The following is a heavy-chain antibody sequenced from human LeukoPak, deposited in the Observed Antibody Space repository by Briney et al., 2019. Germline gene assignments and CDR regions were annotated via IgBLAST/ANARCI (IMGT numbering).Heavy chain of an antibody. J-gene: IGHJ4*02. CDR3: ARIAPLDSGSLQFDY. V-gene: IGHV2-70*11. CDR2: IDWDNDK. Sequence: SGPALVKPTQTLTLTCTFSGFSLSTSGMCVSWIRQPPGKALEWLARIDWDNDKYYSTSLKTRLTISKDTSKNQVVLTMTNMDPVDTATYYCARIAPLDSGSLQFDYWGQGTLVTVSS. CDR1: GFSLSTSGMC. D-gene: IGHD1-26*01.